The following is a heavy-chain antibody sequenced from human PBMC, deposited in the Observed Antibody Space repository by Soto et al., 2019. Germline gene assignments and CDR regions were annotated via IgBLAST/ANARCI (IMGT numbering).Heavy chain of an antibody. V-gene: IGHV4-31*03. CDR3: ARDLLYRAVFEI. Sequence: QVHLQESGPGLVKPSQTLSLTCTVSGGSLTSNGYYWSWIRQRPEKALEGLGYIYYSGTTHFNPSLKSRLSISMDTSNNQFSLNLTSVTAADTAVYFCARDLLYRAVFEIWGQGTLVTVSA. CDR2: IYYSGTT. J-gene: IGHJ3*02. D-gene: IGHD3-3*01. CDR1: GGSLTSNGYY.